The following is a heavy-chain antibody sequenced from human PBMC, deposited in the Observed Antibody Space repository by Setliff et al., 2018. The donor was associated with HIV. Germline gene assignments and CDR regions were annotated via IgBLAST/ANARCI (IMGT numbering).Heavy chain of an antibody. Sequence: VASVKVSCKASGYTFTGYYMHWVRQAPGQGLEWMGWINPNSGGTNYAQKFQGWVTMTRDTSISTAYMELSRLRSDDTAVYYCARDPPSSGWYRADYWGQGTLVTV. V-gene: IGHV1-2*04. J-gene: IGHJ4*02. CDR1: GYTFTGYY. CDR3: ARDPPSSGWYRADY. CDR2: INPNSGGT. D-gene: IGHD6-19*01.